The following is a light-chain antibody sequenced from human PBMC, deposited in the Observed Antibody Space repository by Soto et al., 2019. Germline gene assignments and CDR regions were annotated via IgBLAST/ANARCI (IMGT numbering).Light chain of an antibody. V-gene: IGKV3-20*01. CDR1: QSVSSNY. CDR2: GAS. CDR3: QQYGRSPPFT. Sequence: EIVLTQSPGTLSLSPGERATLSCRASQSVSSNYIAWYQQNPGRAPRLLIYGASSRATGIPDRFSGSGSGTDFTLTISRLEPEDFAVYFCQQYGRSPPFTFGQGTKVEIK. J-gene: IGKJ2*01.